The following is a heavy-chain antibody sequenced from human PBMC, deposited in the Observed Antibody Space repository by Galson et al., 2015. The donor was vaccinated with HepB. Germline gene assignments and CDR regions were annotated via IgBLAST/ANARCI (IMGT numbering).Heavy chain of an antibody. V-gene: IGHV3-30*04. Sequence: SLRLSCAASGFTFSSYAMHWVRQAPGKGLEWVAVISYDGSNKYYADSVKGRFTISRDNFKNTPYLQMNSLRAEDTAVYYCARGLGSSWGQGTTVTVSS. CDR2: ISYDGSNK. D-gene: IGHD6-13*01. J-gene: IGHJ6*02. CDR3: ARGLGSS. CDR1: GFTFSSYA.